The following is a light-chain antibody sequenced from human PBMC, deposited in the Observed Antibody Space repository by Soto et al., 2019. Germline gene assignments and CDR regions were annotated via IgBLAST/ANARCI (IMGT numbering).Light chain of an antibody. J-gene: IGKJ3*01. Sequence: DIQMTQSPSTLSASVGDRVTITCRASQSMSTWLAWYQQKPGTAPKLLIYRASNLESGVPSRFSGSGSGTEFTLTISSLQPDDFATYYCQQYTTYSGTFGPGTKVDIK. CDR1: QSMSTW. V-gene: IGKV1-5*03. CDR3: QQYTTYSGT. CDR2: RAS.